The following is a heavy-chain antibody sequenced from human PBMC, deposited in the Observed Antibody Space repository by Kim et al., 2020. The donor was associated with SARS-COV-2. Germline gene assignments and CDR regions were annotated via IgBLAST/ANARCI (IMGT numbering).Heavy chain of an antibody. CDR3: AVWFGDLTSGVNYYYGLDV. CDR2: IVIGSGNT. Sequence: SVKVSCKASGFTFISSAVQWVRQARGQRLEWIGWIVIGSGNTNYAQQFQKRVTITRDMSTNTVYMELSSLKSEDSAVYYCAVWFGDLTSGVNYYYGLDVWGQGTTVSVSS. D-gene: IGHD3-10*01. J-gene: IGHJ6*02. CDR1: GFTFISSA. V-gene: IGHV1-58*01.